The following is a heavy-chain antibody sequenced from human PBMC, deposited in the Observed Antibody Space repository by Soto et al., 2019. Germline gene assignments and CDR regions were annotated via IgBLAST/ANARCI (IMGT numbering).Heavy chain of an antibody. CDR3: ARDRRGYSYPYYYGMDV. V-gene: IGHV4-31*03. CDR2: IYYSGST. D-gene: IGHD5-18*01. Sequence: QVQLQESGPGLVKPSQTLSLTCTVSGGSISSGGYYWSWIRQHPGKGLEGIGYIYYSGSTYYNPSLKSRVTISVDTSKNQFSLKLSSVTAADTAVYYCARDRRGYSYPYYYGMDVWGQGTTVTVSS. J-gene: IGHJ6*02. CDR1: GGSISSGGYY.